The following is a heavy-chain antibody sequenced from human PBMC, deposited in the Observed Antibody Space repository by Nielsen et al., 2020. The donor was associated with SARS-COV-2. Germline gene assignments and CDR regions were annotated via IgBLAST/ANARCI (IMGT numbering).Heavy chain of an antibody. CDR3: ARLWDDGYYFDTGPYDY. Sequence: GESLKISCAASGFTFSSYRMHWVRQAPGEGLVWVSHINPDESKTTYADSVKGRFTISRDNAKNTLYLQMNSLRAEDTAVYYCARLWDDGYYFDTGPYDYWGQGTVVTVSS. J-gene: IGHJ4*02. V-gene: IGHV3-74*03. CDR1: GFTFSSYR. D-gene: IGHD3-22*01. CDR2: INPDESKT.